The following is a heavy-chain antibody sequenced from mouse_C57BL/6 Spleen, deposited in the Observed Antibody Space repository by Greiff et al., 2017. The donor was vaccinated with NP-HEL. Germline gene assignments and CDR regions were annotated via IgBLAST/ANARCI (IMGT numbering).Heavy chain of an antibody. D-gene: IGHD2-2*01. CDR3: AGFLMVTTRGFGY. CDR2: IDPSDSYT. J-gene: IGHJ2*01. Sequence: QVQLQQPGAELVKPGASVKLSCKASGYTFTSYWMQWVKQRPGQGLEWIGEIDPSDSYTNYNQKFKGKATLTVDTSSSTAYMQLSSLTSEDSAVYYCAGFLMVTTRGFGYWGQGTTLTVSS. CDR1: GYTFTSYW. V-gene: IGHV1-50*01.